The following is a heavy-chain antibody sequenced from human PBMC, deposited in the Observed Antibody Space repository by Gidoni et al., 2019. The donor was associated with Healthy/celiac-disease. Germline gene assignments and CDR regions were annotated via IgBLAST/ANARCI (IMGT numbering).Heavy chain of an antibody. CDR2: IYYSGST. V-gene: IGHV4-59*01. J-gene: IGHJ3*02. D-gene: IGHD3-22*01. CDR3: ARDVSLTEDYYDSSGYSDRAFDI. Sequence: GLEWIGYIYYSGSTNYNPSLKSRVTISVDTSKNQFSLKLSSVTAADTAVYYCARDVSLTEDYYDSSGYSDRAFDIWGQGTMVTVSS.